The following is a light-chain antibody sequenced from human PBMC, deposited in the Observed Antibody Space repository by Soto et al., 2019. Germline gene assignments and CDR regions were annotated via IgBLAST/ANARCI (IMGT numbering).Light chain of an antibody. CDR2: EVK. J-gene: IGLJ3*02. Sequence: QSVLTQPASVSGSPGQSITMSCTGTSSDVGGYNYVSWYQQHPGKVPKLIIYEVKNRPSGVSSRFSGSKSGNTASLTISGLQPEDEADYYCSSFTGISTQVFGGGTKVTVL. CDR1: SSDVGGYNY. V-gene: IGLV2-14*01. CDR3: SSFTGISTQV.